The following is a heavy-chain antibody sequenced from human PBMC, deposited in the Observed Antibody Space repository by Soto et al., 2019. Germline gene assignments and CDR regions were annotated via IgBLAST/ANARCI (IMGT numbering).Heavy chain of an antibody. CDR3: ARVPDR. CDR1: GGSISSGGYS. Sequence: QLQLQESGSGLVKPSQTLSLTCAVSGGSISSGGYSWSWIRQPPGKGLAWIGYIYHHGSNYYNPSLKSRLNISVDSPKNQFSLKLSSVTAADTAVYYCARVPDRWGQGTLVTVSS. CDR2: IYHHGSN. V-gene: IGHV4-30-2*01. D-gene: IGHD2-2*01. J-gene: IGHJ5*02.